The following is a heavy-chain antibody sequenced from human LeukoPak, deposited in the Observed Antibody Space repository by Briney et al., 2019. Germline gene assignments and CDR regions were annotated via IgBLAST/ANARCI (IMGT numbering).Heavy chain of an antibody. CDR1: GYTFTSYG. CDR3: ARDRASLDIVVVPAAMRFDP. V-gene: IGHV1-18*04. D-gene: IGHD2-2*03. Sequence: GASVKVSCKASGYTFTSYGISWVRQAPGQGLEWMGWISAYNGNTNYAQKLQGRVTMTTDTSTSTAYMELRSLRSDHTAVYYCARDRASLDIVVVPAAMRFDPWGQGTLVTVSS. CDR2: ISAYNGNT. J-gene: IGHJ5*02.